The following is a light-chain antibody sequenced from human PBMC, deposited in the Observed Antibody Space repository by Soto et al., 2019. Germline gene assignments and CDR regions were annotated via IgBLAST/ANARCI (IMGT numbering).Light chain of an antibody. CDR2: VAF. CDR1: HDITSY. V-gene: IGKV1-33*01. Sequence: DIQMTQSPSSLSASVGDRVTITCQASHDITSYLNWYQHKPGKAPKLLIYVAFILEAGVPSRFSGSGSGTDFTFTISSLQPEDVATYYCQKCDYLPIFGPGTTVDFK. J-gene: IGKJ3*01. CDR3: QKCDYLPI.